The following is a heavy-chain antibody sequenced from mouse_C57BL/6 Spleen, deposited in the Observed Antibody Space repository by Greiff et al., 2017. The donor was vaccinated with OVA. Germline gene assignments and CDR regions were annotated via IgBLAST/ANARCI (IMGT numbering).Heavy chain of an antibody. J-gene: IGHJ1*03. D-gene: IGHD1-1*01. CDR2: IYPGGGYT. Sequence: VQLQQSGAELVRPGTSVKMSCKASGYTFTNYWIGWAKQRPGHGLEWIGDIYPGGGYTNYNEKFKGKATLTADKSSSTAYMQFSSLTSEDSAIYYCARACSRHLYCGVWDTGPTLTLSS. CDR1: GYTFTNYW. V-gene: IGHV1-63*01. CDR3: ARACSRHLYCGV.